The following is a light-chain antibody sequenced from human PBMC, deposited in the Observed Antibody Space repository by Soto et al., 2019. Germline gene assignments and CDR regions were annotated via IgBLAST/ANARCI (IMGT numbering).Light chain of an antibody. CDR3: QQRSDWPRT. Sequence: EIVMTQSPATLSVSPGERATLSCRASQSVSNNLAWYRQAPGQPPSLLIYDASNRAAGVPARFSGSGSGTDFTLTISSLEPEDFAVYYCQQRSDWPRTFGQGTKVEIK. J-gene: IGKJ1*01. CDR2: DAS. V-gene: IGKV3-11*01. CDR1: QSVSNN.